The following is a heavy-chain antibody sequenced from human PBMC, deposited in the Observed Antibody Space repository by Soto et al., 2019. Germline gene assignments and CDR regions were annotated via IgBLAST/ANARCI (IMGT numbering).Heavy chain of an antibody. CDR1: GFTFSASD. D-gene: IGHD2-8*02. CDR3: ARQASYWHGGGGWLDP. V-gene: IGHV3-13*01. Sequence: EVQLVESGGGLVQPGGSLRLSCAASGFTFSASDMHWVRQAAGKGLEWVSAIGTLHDTYYPDSVKGRFTISRDNAKNSLYLQMNSRRAGDPGVYYCARQASYWHGGGGWLDPWGQGTLVTVSS. CDR2: IGTLHDT. J-gene: IGHJ5*02.